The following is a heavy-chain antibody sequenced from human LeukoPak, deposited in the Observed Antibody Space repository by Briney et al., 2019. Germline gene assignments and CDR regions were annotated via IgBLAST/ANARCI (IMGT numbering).Heavy chain of an antibody. CDR2: INPNSGGT. CDR1: GGTFSSYA. J-gene: IGHJ6*03. V-gene: IGHV1-2*02. D-gene: IGHD6-25*01. CDR3: ARDPAHYMDV. Sequence: ASVKVSCKASGGTFSSYAISWVRQAPGQGLEWMGWINPNSGGTNYAQKFQGRVTMTRDTSISTAYMELSRLRSDDTAVYYCARDPAHYMDVWGKGTTVTISS.